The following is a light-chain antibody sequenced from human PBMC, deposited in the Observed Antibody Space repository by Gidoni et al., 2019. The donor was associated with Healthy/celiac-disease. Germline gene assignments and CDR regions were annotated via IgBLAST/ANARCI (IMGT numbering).Light chain of an antibody. V-gene: IGKV3-20*01. Sequence: EIVLTQSPGTLSLSPGERATLSCRASQSVSSSYLAWYQQKPGQAPRLLIYGASSRATGNPDRFSGSGSGTDFTLTISRLEPEDFAVYYCQQYGSSPFTFGPGTKVEIK. CDR3: QQYGSSPFT. J-gene: IGKJ3*01. CDR1: QSVSSSY. CDR2: GAS.